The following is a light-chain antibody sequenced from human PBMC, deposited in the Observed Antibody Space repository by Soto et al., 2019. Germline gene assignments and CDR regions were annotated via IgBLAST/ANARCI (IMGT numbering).Light chain of an antibody. V-gene: IGLV1-40*01. Sequence: QSALTQPPSVSGAPGQRVTISCTGSSSNIGAGYDVHWYQQLPGTAPKLFIYGNSNRPSGVPYRFSGSKSGTSASLAITGVQAEDEADYYCQSYDSSLSAVVFGGGTKLTVL. CDR2: GNS. CDR1: SSNIGAGYD. J-gene: IGLJ2*01. CDR3: QSYDSSLSAVV.